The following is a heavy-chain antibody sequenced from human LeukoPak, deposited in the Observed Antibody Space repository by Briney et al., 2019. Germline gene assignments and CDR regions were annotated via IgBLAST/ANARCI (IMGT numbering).Heavy chain of an antibody. J-gene: IGHJ4*02. D-gene: IGHD4-17*01. V-gene: IGHV5-51*01. CDR1: GYSFTSHW. Sequence: GESLKISCKGSGYSFTSHWIGWVRQMPGKGLEWMGIISGDESDTRYSPSFQGQVTISADKSISTTYLQWSSLKASDTAIYYCARHWRDGDSRSLDYWGQGALVTVSS. CDR2: ISGDESDT. CDR3: ARHWRDGDSRSLDY.